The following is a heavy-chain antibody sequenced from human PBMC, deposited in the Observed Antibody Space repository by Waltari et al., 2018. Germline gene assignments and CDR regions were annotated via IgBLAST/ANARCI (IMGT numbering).Heavy chain of an antibody. J-gene: IGHJ6*02. CDR2: ISRSSSHI. CDR3: VRDDAETARSSGMDV. D-gene: IGHD6-6*01. Sequence: EVQLVESGGGLVKPGGSLRLSCAASGFTFSTYDMNWARQAPGNGLEWVSYISRSSSHIYYVDSVKGRFTSSRDNAKNSLFLQMNSLRAEDTAVYYCVRDDAETARSSGMDVWGQGTTVTVSS. CDR1: GFTFSTYD. V-gene: IGHV3-21*06.